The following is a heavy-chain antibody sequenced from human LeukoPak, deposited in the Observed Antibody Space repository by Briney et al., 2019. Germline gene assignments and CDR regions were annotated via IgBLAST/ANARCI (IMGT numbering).Heavy chain of an antibody. D-gene: IGHD1-26*01. Sequence: SETLSLTCAVSGGSILSTNWWSWVRNPPGKGLEWIGEVHLSGASNYNPSLKSRVSMSIDKSRNHLSLELTSVTAADTAIYYCARESGAFSPFGFWGQGTLVTVSS. CDR3: ARESGAFSPFGF. J-gene: IGHJ4*02. CDR1: GGSILSTNW. CDR2: VHLSGAS. V-gene: IGHV4-4*02.